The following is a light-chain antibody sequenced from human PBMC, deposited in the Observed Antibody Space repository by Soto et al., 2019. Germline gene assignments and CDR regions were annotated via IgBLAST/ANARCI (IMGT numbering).Light chain of an antibody. Sequence: EIVLTQSPGTLSLSPGERATLSCRASQSVSSSYLAWYQQKPGQAPRLLIYGASSRATGIPDRFSGSGSGTDFTLTISRLEPADFAAYYCQQYGISPSMYTFGQGTMLEIK. CDR1: QSVSSSY. V-gene: IGKV3-20*01. J-gene: IGKJ2*01. CDR2: GAS. CDR3: QQYGISPSMYT.